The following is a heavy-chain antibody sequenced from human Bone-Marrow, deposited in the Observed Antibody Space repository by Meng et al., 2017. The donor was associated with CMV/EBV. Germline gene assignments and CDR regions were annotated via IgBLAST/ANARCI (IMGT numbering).Heavy chain of an antibody. Sequence: GESLKISCAASGFPFSTYAMDWVRQAPGKGLEWVSSVTSNSRYIYYADSVKGRFTISRDNARNSLYLQMTSLRPEDTAVYYCVRENKVGNTPYFTYWGQGKLVHVAS. CDR1: GFPFSTYA. V-gene: IGHV3-21*01. J-gene: IGHJ4*02. CDR2: VTSNSRYI. D-gene: IGHD1-26*01. CDR3: VRENKVGNTPYFTY.